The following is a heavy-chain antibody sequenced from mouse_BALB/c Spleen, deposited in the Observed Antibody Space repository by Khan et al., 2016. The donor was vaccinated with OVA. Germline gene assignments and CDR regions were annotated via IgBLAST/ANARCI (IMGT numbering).Heavy chain of an antibody. Sequence: LKESGPELVKPGASVKISCKASGYSFTGYFMNWVMQSHGKSLEWIGRINPHIGETFYNQKFKDKATLTVDESSTTAHMELRSLSSEDSAVYYCARKNGSDFDYWGQGTTLTVSS. D-gene: IGHD1-1*01. V-gene: IGHV1-20*02. CDR2: INPHIGET. J-gene: IGHJ2*01. CDR3: ARKNGSDFDY. CDR1: GYSFTGYF.